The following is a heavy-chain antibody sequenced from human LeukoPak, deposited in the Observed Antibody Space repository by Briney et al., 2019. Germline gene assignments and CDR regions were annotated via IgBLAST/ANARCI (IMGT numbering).Heavy chain of an antibody. J-gene: IGHJ6*02. V-gene: IGHV4-59*01. CDR1: GVSISSYY. CDR2: VDYSGSA. CDR3: ARHRRNYGMDV. Sequence: PSETLSLTCPVSGVSISSYYWSWIRQTPGKGLEWIGFVDYSGSANYNPSLKSRVTISVDTSKTQFSLKLSSATAADTAVYYCARHRRNYGMDVWGQGTTVTVSS.